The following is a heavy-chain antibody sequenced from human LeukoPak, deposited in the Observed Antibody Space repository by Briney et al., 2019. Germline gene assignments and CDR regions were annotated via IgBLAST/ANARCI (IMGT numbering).Heavy chain of an antibody. CDR1: GFTFGSHA. Sequence: PGGSLRLSCEASGFTFGSHAMYRVRQAPGKGLEWVAGIFGSGGSPHYADPVRGRFTISRDNSRNTVYLQINSLRAEDTAVYYRGKTTVGYSSGQKPAWPVDYWGQGTLVTVSS. J-gene: IGHJ4*02. CDR3: GKTTVGYSSGQKPAWPVDY. D-gene: IGHD6-19*01. V-gene: IGHV3-23*01. CDR2: IFGSGGSP.